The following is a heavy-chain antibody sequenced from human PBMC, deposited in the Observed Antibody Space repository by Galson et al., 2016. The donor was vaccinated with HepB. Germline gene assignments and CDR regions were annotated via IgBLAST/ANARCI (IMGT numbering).Heavy chain of an antibody. Sequence: QSGAEVKKPGESLKISCKGSGYSFSDYWIAWVRQMPGKGLEWMGIIYPDDFDTKYSPSFHGHVTISDDRSIDTAYLQWSSLRASDTATYYCARRNRELRFIHDHYYMDVWDKGTTVTVSS. CDR3: ARRNRELRFIHDHYYMDV. V-gene: IGHV5-51*01. J-gene: IGHJ6*03. D-gene: IGHD2-21*02. CDR2: IYPDDFDT. CDR1: GYSFSDYW.